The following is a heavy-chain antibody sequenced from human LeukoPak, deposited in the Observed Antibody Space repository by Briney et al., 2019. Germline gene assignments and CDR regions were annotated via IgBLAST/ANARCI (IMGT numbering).Heavy chain of an antibody. Sequence: GGSLRLSCAASGFTFSGYSMNWVRQAPGKGLEWVSYISSSSSTIYYADSVKGRFTISRDNAKNSLYLQMNSLRAEDTAVYYCARDYSVWAGGTVGHWGQGTLVSVSS. CDR1: GFTFSGYS. J-gene: IGHJ5*02. CDR2: ISSSSSTI. CDR3: ARDYSVWAGGTVGH. D-gene: IGHD4-23*01. V-gene: IGHV3-48*01.